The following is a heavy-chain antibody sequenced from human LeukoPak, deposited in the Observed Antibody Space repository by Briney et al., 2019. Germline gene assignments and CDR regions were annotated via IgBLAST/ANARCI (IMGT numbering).Heavy chain of an antibody. CDR2: IYTSGST. D-gene: IGHD5-12*01. J-gene: IGHJ5*02. V-gene: IGHV4-4*07. Sequence: SETLSLTCTVSGGSIGSYYWSWIRQPAGKGLEWIGRIYTSGSTNYNPSLKSRVTMSVDTSKNQFSLKLSSVTAADTAVYYCASIHCGYRFGFDPWGQGTLVTVSS. CDR1: GGSIGSYY. CDR3: ASIHCGYRFGFDP.